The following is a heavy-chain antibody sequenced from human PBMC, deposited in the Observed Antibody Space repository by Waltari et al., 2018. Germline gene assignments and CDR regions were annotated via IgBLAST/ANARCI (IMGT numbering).Heavy chain of an antibody. CDR2: IYYSGIT. D-gene: IGHD6-13*01. CDR1: GGSISSSSYY. CDR3: ARQNYSSSWENYYYYGMDV. Sequence: QLQLQESGPGLVKPSETLSLTCTVSGGSISSSSYYWGWIRQPPGTGLEWIWSIYYSGITYYHPSLKSRVTISVDTSKNQFSLKLSSVTAADTAVYYCARQNYSSSWENYYYYGMDVWGQGTTVTVSS. V-gene: IGHV4-39*01. J-gene: IGHJ6*02.